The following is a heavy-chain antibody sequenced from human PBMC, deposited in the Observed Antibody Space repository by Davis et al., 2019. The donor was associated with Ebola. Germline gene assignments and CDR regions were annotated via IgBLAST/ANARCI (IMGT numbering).Heavy chain of an antibody. Sequence: PGGSLRLSCVVSGFIFDDHAMQWVRQVPGKGLEWVSGISWSSDRKVYAASVKGRFTISRDSAKNSLYLQMNSLRIEDTALYYCVRDYTGSTWSGAFDLWGRGTMVTVSS. CDR1: GFIFDDHA. CDR3: VRDYTGSTWSGAFDL. J-gene: IGHJ3*01. D-gene: IGHD6-13*01. CDR2: ISWSSDRK. V-gene: IGHV3-9*01.